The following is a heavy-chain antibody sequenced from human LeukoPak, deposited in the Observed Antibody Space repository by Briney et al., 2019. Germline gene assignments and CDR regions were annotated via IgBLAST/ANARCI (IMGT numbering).Heavy chain of an antibody. CDR1: GGSISSGAY. J-gene: IGHJ3*01. V-gene: IGHV4-38-2*01. Sequence: SETLSLTCAVSGGSISSGAYWGWVRQPPGKGLEWVGTNYHSGSTYYHPSLSRRATISIDTYKNQFSLKLSSVTAADTAVYYCANSWYYLDSSGLPKSDAFDRWGEGALVTVSS. CDR3: ANSWYYLDSSGLPKSDAFDR. D-gene: IGHD3-22*01. CDR2: NYHSGST.